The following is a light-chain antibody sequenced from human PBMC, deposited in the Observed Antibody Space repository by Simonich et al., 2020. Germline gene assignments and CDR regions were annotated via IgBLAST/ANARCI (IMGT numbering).Light chain of an antibody. J-gene: IGLJ2*01. Sequence: QSALTQAASVSGSPGQSITTSCTGTSSDVGGYNYVSWYQQHPGKSPKLMIYEVSKRPSGVSNRFSGSKSCNTASLTISGLQAEDEADYYCCSYAGSVVFGGGTKLTVL. CDR1: SSDVGGYNY. CDR3: CSYAGSVV. CDR2: EVS. V-gene: IGLV2-23*02.